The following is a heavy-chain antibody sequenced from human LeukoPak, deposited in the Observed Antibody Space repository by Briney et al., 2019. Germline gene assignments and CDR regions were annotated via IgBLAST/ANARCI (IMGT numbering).Heavy chain of an antibody. Sequence: GGSLRLSCAAAEFTFSSFTMMWVRQAPGKGLEWVSAISGSGGGTYYADSVKGRFTISRDNSKNTLYLQMNSLRAEDTAVYYCAKDGITMIVVVIISHFDYWGQGTLVTVSS. V-gene: IGHV3-23*01. D-gene: IGHD3-22*01. J-gene: IGHJ4*02. CDR2: ISGSGGGT. CDR3: AKDGITMIVVVIISHFDY. CDR1: EFTFSSFT.